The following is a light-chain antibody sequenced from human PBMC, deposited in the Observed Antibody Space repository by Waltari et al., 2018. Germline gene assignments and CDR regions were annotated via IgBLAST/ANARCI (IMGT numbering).Light chain of an antibody. J-gene: IGKJ1*01. CDR3: QQYGSSPPT. CDR1: QSVSSSY. CDR2: GAS. Sequence: EIVLTQSPGPLSLSPGERATPSCRASQSVSSSYLAWYQQKPGQSPRLLIYGASSRATGIPDRFSGSGSGTDFTLTISRLEPEDFAVYYCQQYGSSPPTFGQGTKVEIK. V-gene: IGKV3-20*01.